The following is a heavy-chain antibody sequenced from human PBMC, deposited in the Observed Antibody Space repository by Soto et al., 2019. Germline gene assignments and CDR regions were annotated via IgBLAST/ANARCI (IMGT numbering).Heavy chain of an antibody. D-gene: IGHD3-10*01. V-gene: IGHV1-69*02. CDR3: ATSYGSGYRAFDY. CDR2: INPIISMS. CDR1: GDTFAFHS. J-gene: IGHJ4*02. Sequence: QVQLVQSGAEVKRPGSSVKVSCKASGDTFAFHSINWVRQAPGLGLEWMGRINPIISMSNYAQRLQGRVTMTADKSTSTAYMVLSSLRSEDTAIYYCATSYGSGYRAFDYWGQGALFTVSS.